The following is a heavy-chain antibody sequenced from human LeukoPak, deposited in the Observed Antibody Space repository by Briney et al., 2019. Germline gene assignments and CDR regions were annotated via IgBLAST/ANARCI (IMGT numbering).Heavy chain of an antibody. CDR1: GFTFSDFY. J-gene: IGHJ4*02. Sequence: GGSLRLSCAASGFTFSDFYMSWIRQAPGKGLESVSYISGGSSNTNYADSAKGRFTISRDNAKNSLYLQMNSLRPEDTAVYYCTRHPAEGDYWGQGTLVTVSS. CDR3: TRHPAEGDY. CDR2: ISGGSSNT. D-gene: IGHD2-15*01. V-gene: IGHV3-11*03.